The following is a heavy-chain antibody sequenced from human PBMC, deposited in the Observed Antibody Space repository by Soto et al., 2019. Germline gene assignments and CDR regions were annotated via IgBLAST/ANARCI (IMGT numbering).Heavy chain of an antibody. V-gene: IGHV3-33*01. J-gene: IGHJ5*02. CDR2: IWYDGSNK. CDR3: ARDGGGGTWFDP. D-gene: IGHD2-15*01. Sequence: GGSLRLSCAASGFTFSSYGMHWVRQAPGKGLEWVAVIWYDGSNKYYADSVKGRFTISRDNSKNTLYLQMNSLRAEDTAVYYCARDGGGGTWFDPWGQGTLVTVSS. CDR1: GFTFSSYG.